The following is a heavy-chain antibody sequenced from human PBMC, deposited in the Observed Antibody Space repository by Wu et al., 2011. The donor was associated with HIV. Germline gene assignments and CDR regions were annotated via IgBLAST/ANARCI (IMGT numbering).Heavy chain of an antibody. J-gene: IGHJ6*02. Sequence: VQLVQSGAEVKKPGASVKVSCRASGYTFTGYYLHWVRQAPGQGLEWMGWINPNSGGTNYAQKFQGRVTMTKETSINSAYVELSGLRSDDTAVYYCGARLYQPLGYNDYYGTDVWGQGTTVTVSS. V-gene: IGHV1-2*02. CDR2: INPNSGGT. D-gene: IGHD2-2*01. CDR1: GYTFTGYY. CDR3: GARLYQPLGYNDYYGTDV.